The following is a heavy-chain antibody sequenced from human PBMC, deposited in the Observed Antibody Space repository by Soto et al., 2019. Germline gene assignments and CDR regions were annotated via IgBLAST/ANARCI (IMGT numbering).Heavy chain of an antibody. V-gene: IGHV3-48*02. CDR3: RTTYFTSDICPPEVPS. J-gene: IGHJ1*01. Sequence: EVQLVQSGGGLVQPGGSLRLSCAASGFTFEIHSMNWVRQAPGKGLEWVSSIDASGTTIYYADSVKGRFDLSRDNGKSSLYLQMKNLRDEDTAVYFARTTYFTSDICPPEVPSWGQGTLVTVSS. D-gene: IGHD2-8*01. CDR2: IDASGTTI. CDR1: GFTFEIHS.